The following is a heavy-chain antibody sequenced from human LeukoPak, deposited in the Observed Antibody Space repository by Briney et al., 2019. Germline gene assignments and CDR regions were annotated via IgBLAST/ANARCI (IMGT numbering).Heavy chain of an antibody. D-gene: IGHD4-23*01. CDR2: IYHSGST. CDR1: GGSISSSSYY. Sequence: PSETLSLTCTVSGGSISSSSYYWGWIRQPPGKGLEWIGSIYHSGSTYYNPSLKGRVTISVDTSKNQFSLKLSSVTAADTAVYYCASWAVKRRVDYWGQGTLVTVSS. CDR3: ASWAVKRRVDY. J-gene: IGHJ4*02. V-gene: IGHV4-39*07.